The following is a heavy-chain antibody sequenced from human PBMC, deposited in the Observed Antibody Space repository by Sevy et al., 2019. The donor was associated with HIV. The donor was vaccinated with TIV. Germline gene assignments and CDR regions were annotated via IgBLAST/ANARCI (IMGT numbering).Heavy chain of an antibody. CDR3: VGPKLTYTNGWDYLDY. V-gene: IGHV4-39*01. CDR2: INYSGIT. Sequence: SETLSLTCTVSGASISSSGYYWGWIRQPPGKGLEWIASINYSGITFYNPSLKSRVTISADTSKNQFSLRLSSVTAAAEAIAFCVGPKLTYTNGWDYLDYWGQGTVVTVSS. D-gene: IGHD6-25*01. CDR1: GASISSSGYY. J-gene: IGHJ4*02.